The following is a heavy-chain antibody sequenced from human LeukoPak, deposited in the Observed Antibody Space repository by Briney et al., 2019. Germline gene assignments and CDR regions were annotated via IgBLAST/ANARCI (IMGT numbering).Heavy chain of an antibody. J-gene: IGHJ4*02. D-gene: IGHD6-19*01. V-gene: IGHV3-30*04. CDR3: ARGEAVAGTSLDY. CDR1: GFTFSSYA. Sequence: GGSLRLSCAASGFTFSSYAMHWVRQAPGKGLEWVAVISYDGSNKYYADSVKGRFTISRDNSKNTLYLQMNSLRAEDTAVYYCARGEAVAGTSLDYWGQGTLVTVSS. CDR2: ISYDGSNK.